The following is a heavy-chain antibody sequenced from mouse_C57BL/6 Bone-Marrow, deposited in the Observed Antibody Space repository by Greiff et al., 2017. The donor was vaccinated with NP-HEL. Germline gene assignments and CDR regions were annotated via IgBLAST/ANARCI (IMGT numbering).Heavy chain of an antibody. CDR1: GYAFSSSW. D-gene: IGHD1-1*01. Sequence: VQLQESGPELVKPGASVKISCKASGYAFSSSWMNWVKQRPGKGLEWIGRIYPGDGDTNYNGKFKGKATLTADKSSSTAYMQLSSLTSEDSAVYFCARDSVITTVVAHFDYWGQGTTLTVSS. CDR2: IYPGDGDT. V-gene: IGHV1-82*01. CDR3: ARDSVITTVVAHFDY. J-gene: IGHJ2*01.